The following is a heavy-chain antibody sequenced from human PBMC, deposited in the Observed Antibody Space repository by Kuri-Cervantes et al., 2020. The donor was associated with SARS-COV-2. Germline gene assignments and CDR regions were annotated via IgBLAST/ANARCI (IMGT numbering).Heavy chain of an antibody. Sequence: KVSCKASGYSFTKFWIGWVRQMPGRGLEWRGIIDPRDTDTRYSPSFEVHVTFTVDKSTDTAYLQRSFWKASDSAIYYCARLGVLVTAVPFDSWGQGTLVTVSS. D-gene: IGHD2-21*02. J-gene: IGHJ4*02. V-gene: IGHV5-51*01. CDR3: ARLGVLVTAVPFDS. CDR1: GYSFTKFW. CDR2: IDPRDTDT.